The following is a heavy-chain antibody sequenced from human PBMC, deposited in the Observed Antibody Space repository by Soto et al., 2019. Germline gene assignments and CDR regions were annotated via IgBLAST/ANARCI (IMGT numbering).Heavy chain of an antibody. D-gene: IGHD2-2*01. CDR1: GGSISSGDYY. J-gene: IGHJ5*02. CDR2: IYYSGST. CDR3: ARAYIVVVPAASNWFDP. V-gene: IGHV4-30-4*01. Sequence: SETLSLTCTVSGGSISSGDYYWSWIRQPPGKGLEWIGYIYYSGSTYYNPSLKSRVTISVDASKNQFSLKLSSVTAADTAVYYCARAYIVVVPAASNWFDPWGQGTLVTVSS.